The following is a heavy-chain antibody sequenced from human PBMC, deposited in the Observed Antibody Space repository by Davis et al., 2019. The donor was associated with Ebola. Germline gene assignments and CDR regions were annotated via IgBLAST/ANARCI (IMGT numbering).Heavy chain of an antibody. CDR3: ARGAGYYYGMDV. V-gene: IGHV4-34*01. CDR2: INHSGST. CDR1: GGSFSGYY. Sequence: MPSETLSLTCAVYGGSFSGYYWSWIRQPPGKGLEWIGEINHSGSTNYNPSLKSRVTISVDTSKNQFSLQLNSVTPEDTAVYYCARGAGYYYGMDVWGQGTTVTVSS. J-gene: IGHJ6*02.